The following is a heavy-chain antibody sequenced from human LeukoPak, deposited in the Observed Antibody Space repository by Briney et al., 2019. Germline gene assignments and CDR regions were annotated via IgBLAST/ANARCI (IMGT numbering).Heavy chain of an antibody. J-gene: IGHJ5*02. CDR3: ARDRYCSGGSCYHTARFDP. D-gene: IGHD2-15*01. CDR1: GYTFTGYY. V-gene: IGHV1-69*13. Sequence: SVKVSCKASGYTFTGYYMHWVRQAPGQGLEWMGGIIPIFGTANYAQKFQGRVTITADESTSTAYMELSSLRSEDTAVYYCARDRYCSGGSCYHTARFDPWGQGTLVTVSS. CDR2: IIPIFGTA.